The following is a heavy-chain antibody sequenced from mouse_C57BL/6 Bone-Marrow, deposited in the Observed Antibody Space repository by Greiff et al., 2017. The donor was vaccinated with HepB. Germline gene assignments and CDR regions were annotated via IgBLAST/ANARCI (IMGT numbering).Heavy chain of an antibody. D-gene: IGHD1-1*01. Sequence: QVQLQQPGAELVKPGASVKMSCKASGYTFTSYWITWVKQRPGQGLEWIGDIYPGSGSTNYNEKFKSKATLTVDKSSSTAYMQLSSLTSEDSAVYYCARYPYYRGFDYWGQGTMVTVSA. J-gene: IGHJ3*01. CDR2: IYPGSGST. V-gene: IGHV1-55*01. CDR1: GYTFTSYW. CDR3: ARYPYYRGFDY.